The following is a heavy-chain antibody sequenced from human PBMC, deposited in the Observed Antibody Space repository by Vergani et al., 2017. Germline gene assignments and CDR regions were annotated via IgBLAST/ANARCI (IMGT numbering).Heavy chain of an antibody. CDR3: AADLFPYSGSYYARDY. Sequence: QMQLVQSGPEVKKPGTSVTVSCKASGFTFTSSAVQWVRQARGQRLEWIGWIVVGSGNTNYAQKFQERVTITRDMSTSTAYMELSSLRSEDTAVYYCAADLFPYSGSYYARDYWGQGTLVTVSS. CDR2: IVVGSGNT. CDR1: GFTFTSSA. J-gene: IGHJ4*02. V-gene: IGHV1-58*01. D-gene: IGHD1-26*01.